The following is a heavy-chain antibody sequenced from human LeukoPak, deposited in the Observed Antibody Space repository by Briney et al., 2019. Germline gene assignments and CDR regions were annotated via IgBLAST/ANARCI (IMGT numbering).Heavy chain of an antibody. Sequence: ASVKVSCKASGYTFTGYYVHWVRQAPGQGLKWMGWINPHGGGTKYVQKFQGRVTMTTDTSISTAYMELSSLTSDDTAVYYCARSYYDSSGDYGAYWGQGTLVTVSS. CDR3: ARSYYDSSGDYGAY. D-gene: IGHD3-22*01. V-gene: IGHV1-2*02. J-gene: IGHJ4*02. CDR1: GYTFTGYY. CDR2: INPHGGGT.